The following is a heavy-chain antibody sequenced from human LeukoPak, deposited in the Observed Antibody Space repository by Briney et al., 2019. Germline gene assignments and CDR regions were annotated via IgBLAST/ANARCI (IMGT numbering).Heavy chain of an antibody. D-gene: IGHD3-10*01. CDR2: IKQDGSGK. CDR1: GFTFSSYW. CDR3: ARDYYGSGAEADY. Sequence: GGSLRLSCAASGFTFSSYWMSWVRQAPGKGLEWVANIKQDGSGKYYVDSVKGRFTISRDNAKNSLYLQMNSLRAEDTAVYYCARDYYGSGAEADYWGQGTLVTVSS. V-gene: IGHV3-7*01. J-gene: IGHJ4*02.